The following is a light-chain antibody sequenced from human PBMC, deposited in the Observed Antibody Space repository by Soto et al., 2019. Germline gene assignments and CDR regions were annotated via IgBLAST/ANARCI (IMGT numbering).Light chain of an antibody. Sequence: DIQMTQSPSSLSASVGDRLTITCRASQSISSYLNWYQQKPGKDPKLLIYAASSLQSGVPSRFSGSGSGTDFTLTISSLQPEDFATYYCQQSYSTPWTFGQGTKVEIK. J-gene: IGKJ1*01. V-gene: IGKV1-39*01. CDR1: QSISSY. CDR3: QQSYSTPWT. CDR2: AAS.